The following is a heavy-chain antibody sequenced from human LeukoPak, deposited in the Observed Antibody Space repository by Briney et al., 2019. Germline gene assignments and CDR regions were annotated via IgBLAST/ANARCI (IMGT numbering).Heavy chain of an antibody. CDR3: ARDDDYGDYLDY. CDR2: ISAYNGNT. J-gene: IGHJ4*02. D-gene: IGHD4-17*01. V-gene: IGHV1-18*01. Sequence: ASVKVSCKASGYTFTSYGISRVRQAPGQGLEWMGWISAYNGNTNYAQKLQGRVTMTTDTSTSTAYMELRSLRSDDTAVYYCARDDDYGDYLDYWGQGTLVTVSS. CDR1: GYTFTSYG.